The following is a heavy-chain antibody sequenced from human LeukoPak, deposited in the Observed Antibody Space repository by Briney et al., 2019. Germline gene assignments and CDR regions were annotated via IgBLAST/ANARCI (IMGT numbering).Heavy chain of an antibody. D-gene: IGHD1-14*01. CDR1: GYTFTSYA. J-gene: IGHJ6*03. CDR2: ISVYNGNT. Sequence: ASVKVSCKASGYTFTSYAMHWVRQAPGQGLEWMGWISVYNGNTNYTQKFQGRVTMTTDTSTTTAYMELRSLRSDDTAVYYCAKERTGGGGARPYYYMDVWGKGTTVTVSS. CDR3: AKERTGGGGARPYYYMDV. V-gene: IGHV1-18*01.